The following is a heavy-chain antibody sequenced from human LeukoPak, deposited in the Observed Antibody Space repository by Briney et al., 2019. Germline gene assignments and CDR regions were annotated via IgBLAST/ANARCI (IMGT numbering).Heavy chain of an antibody. CDR2: IYLDGSRA. Sequence: GGSLRLSCAVSGFTFSNYWMSWARQSPGKGLEWVANIYLDGSRAYYVDSVKGRFTISRDNAKNSLYLRMNSLRAEDTAVYYCAGDYGSGSYYYYYYMDVWGKGTTVTVSS. CDR3: AGDYGSGSYYYYYYMDV. V-gene: IGHV3-7*01. J-gene: IGHJ6*03. CDR1: GFTFSNYW. D-gene: IGHD3-10*01.